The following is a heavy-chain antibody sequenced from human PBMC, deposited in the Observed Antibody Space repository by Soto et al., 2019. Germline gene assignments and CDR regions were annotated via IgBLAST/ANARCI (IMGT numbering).Heavy chain of an antibody. Sequence: SETLSLTCAVYGGSFSGYYWSWIRQPPGKGLEWIGEINHSGSTDYNPSLKSRVTISVDTSKNQFSLKLSSVTAADTAVYYCARDGTRAYYDFWSGYPRGFDPWGQGTLVTVSS. V-gene: IGHV4-34*01. CDR1: GGSFSGYY. D-gene: IGHD3-3*01. J-gene: IGHJ5*02. CDR2: INHSGST. CDR3: ARDGTRAYYDFWSGYPRGFDP.